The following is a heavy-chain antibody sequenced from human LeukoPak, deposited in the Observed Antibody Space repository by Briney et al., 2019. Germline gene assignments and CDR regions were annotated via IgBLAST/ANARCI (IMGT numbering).Heavy chain of an antibody. CDR1: GFTFSSYA. V-gene: IGHV3-23*01. CDR2: ISGSGGST. CDR3: AKGYGSGSQPLDY. J-gene: IGHJ4*02. D-gene: IGHD3-10*01. Sequence: PGGSLRLSCAASGFTFSSYATSWVRQAPGKGLEWVSAISGSGGSTYYADSVKGRFTISRDNSKNTLYLQMNSLRAEDTAVYYCAKGYGSGSQPLDYWGQGTLVTVSS.